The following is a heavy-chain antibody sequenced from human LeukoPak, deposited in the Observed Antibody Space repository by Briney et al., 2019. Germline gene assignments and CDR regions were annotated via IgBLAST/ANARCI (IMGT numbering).Heavy chain of an antibody. V-gene: IGHV1-8*01. D-gene: IGHD6-19*01. Sequence: ASVKVSCKASGYTFTTYDINWVRQAPGQGLEWMGWMNPNSGNTGYTQKFQGRVTMTRNTSISTAYMELSSPRSEDTAVYYCARGRGSGHKENWFDPWGQGTLVTVSS. J-gene: IGHJ5*02. CDR3: ARGRGSGHKENWFDP. CDR1: GYTFTTYD. CDR2: MNPNSGNT.